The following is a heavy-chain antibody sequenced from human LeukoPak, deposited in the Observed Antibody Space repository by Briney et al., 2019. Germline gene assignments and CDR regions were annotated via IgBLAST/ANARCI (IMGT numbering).Heavy chain of an antibody. Sequence: SETLSLTCAVSGYSISSASYWGWIRQPPGKGLEWIGNIYHSGSPYYNPSLKSRVTISVDTSKNQFSLKLSSVTAADTAVYYCARGAVGVVRVIWSDAFDIWGQGTMVTVSS. CDR3: ARGAVGVVRVIWSDAFDI. D-gene: IGHD3-3*01. CDR1: GYSISSASY. J-gene: IGHJ3*02. CDR2: IYHSGSP. V-gene: IGHV4-38-2*01.